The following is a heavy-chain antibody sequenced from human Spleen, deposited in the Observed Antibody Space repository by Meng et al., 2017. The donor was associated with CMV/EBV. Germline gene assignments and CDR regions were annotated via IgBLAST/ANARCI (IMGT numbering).Heavy chain of an antibody. CDR1: GVAVSSCTYH. CDR2: IYNSGRT. D-gene: IGHD2-21*01. J-gene: IGHJ6*02. CDR3: VKSLYCGGDCYSSRFHYYGMDV. Sequence: SETLSLTCTVSGVAVSSCTYHWSWIRQPPGKGLEWIGYIYNSGRTKYNPAHGSRVTMSVDTSKNQFSLNLRSVTAADTAVYYCVKSLYCGGDCYSSRFHYYGMDVWGQGTTVTVSS. V-gene: IGHV4-61*01.